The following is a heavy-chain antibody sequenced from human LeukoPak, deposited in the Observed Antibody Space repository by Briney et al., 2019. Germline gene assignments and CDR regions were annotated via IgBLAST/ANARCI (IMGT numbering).Heavy chain of an antibody. CDR2: IIPIFGTA. V-gene: IGHV1-69*13. Sequence: SVKVSCKASGGTFSSYAISWVRQAPGQGLEWMGGIIPIFGTANYAQKFQGRVTITADESTSTAYMELSSLRAEDMALYYCAKDIRPTLHAFDIWGQGTMVTVSS. CDR1: GGTFSSYA. D-gene: IGHD2-21*01. J-gene: IGHJ3*02. CDR3: AKDIRPTLHAFDI.